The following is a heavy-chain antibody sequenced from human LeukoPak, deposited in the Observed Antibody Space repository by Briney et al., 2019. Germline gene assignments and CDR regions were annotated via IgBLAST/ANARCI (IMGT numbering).Heavy chain of an antibody. CDR3: ARDSSGYYGEGNFDY. J-gene: IGHJ4*02. Sequence: GASVKVSCKASGGTFSSYAISWVRQAPGQGLEWMGGIIPIFGTANYAQKFQGRVTITADKSTSTAYMELSSLRSEDTAVYYCARDSSGYYGEGNFDYWGQGTLVTVSS. CDR1: GGTFSSYA. CDR2: IIPIFGTA. D-gene: IGHD3-22*01. V-gene: IGHV1-69*06.